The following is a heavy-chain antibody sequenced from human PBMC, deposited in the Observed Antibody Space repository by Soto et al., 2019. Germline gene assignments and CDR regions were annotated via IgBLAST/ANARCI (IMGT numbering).Heavy chain of an antibody. CDR1: GYTFTGYY. D-gene: IGHD2-2*01. V-gene: IGHV1-2*04. Sequence: ASVKVSCKASGYTFTGYYMHWVRQAPGQGLEWMGWINPNSGGTNYAQKIQGWVTMTRDTSISTAYMELSRLRSEDTAEYYCRRDRPHIVVVPAAPIYDYWGQGTLVTVSS. CDR2: INPNSGGT. J-gene: IGHJ4*02. CDR3: RRDRPHIVVVPAAPIYDY.